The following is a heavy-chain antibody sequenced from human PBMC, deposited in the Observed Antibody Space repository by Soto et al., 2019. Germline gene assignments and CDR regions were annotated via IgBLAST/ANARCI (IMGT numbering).Heavy chain of an antibody. D-gene: IGHD2-2*01. Sequence: PSETLSLTCAVYNGSFSVYYLTWIRQSPGKGPEWIGEVNHAGSTNYNPSLKSRVTISVDTSKNQFSLKLNSVTAADTAVYYCARDSTRRGACDIWGQGTMVTV. CDR3: ARDSTRRGACDI. J-gene: IGHJ3*02. CDR1: NGSFSVYY. CDR2: VNHAGST. V-gene: IGHV4-34*01.